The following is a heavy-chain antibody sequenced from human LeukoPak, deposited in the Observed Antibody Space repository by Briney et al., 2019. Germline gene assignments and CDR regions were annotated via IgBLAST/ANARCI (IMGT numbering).Heavy chain of an antibody. J-gene: IGHJ5*02. CDR1: GDSVSSTSAA. CDR3: SREIAVAGTLDH. Sequence: SQTLSLTCAISGDSVSSTSAAWNWIRQSPSRGLEWLGRTYYRSKWYNDFAVSVKSRITINPHTSKNQFSLQLNSVTPEDTAMYYCSREIAVAGTLDHWGQGTLVTVSS. D-gene: IGHD6-19*01. CDR2: TYYRSKWYN. V-gene: IGHV6-1*01.